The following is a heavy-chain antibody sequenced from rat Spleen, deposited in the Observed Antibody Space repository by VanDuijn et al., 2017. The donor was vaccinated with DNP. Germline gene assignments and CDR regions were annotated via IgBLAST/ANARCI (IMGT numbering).Heavy chain of an antibody. CDR1: GFSLTDFN. J-gene: IGHJ2*01. Sequence: QVQLKESGPDMVQPSQTLSLTCAVSGFSLTDFNAHWVRQPPGNVLEWIAAISSDGSTYYNSAFKSRLSISRDTSKSQVFLKMNSLQTEDTATYFCTRANWEYYFDYWGQGVMVTVSS. V-gene: IGHV2S12*01. CDR3: TRANWEYYFDY. CDR2: ISSDGST. D-gene: IGHD5-1*01.